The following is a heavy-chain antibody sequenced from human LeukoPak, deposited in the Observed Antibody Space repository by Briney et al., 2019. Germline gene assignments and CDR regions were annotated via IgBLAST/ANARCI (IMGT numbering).Heavy chain of an antibody. D-gene: IGHD3-22*01. CDR3: ATGPYYYDSSGHP. V-gene: IGHV1-24*01. CDR1: GYTLTELS. Sequence: ASVKVSCKVSGYTLTELSMHWVRQAPGKGLEWMGGFDPEDGETIYAQKFQGRVTMTEDTSTDTAYMELSSLRSEDTAVYCCATGPYYYDSSGHPWGQGTLVTVSS. J-gene: IGHJ5*02. CDR2: FDPEDGET.